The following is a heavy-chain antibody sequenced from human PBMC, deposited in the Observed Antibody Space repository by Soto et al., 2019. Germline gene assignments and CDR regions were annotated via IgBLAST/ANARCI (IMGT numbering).Heavy chain of an antibody. J-gene: IGHJ4*02. D-gene: IGHD3-10*01. CDR3: ARAIWFGEFVDY. CDR1: GFTFTGFW. V-gene: IGHV3-7*01. Sequence: GGSLRLSCAASGFTFTGFWMTWVRQASGRGLEWVANIKQDGDEKYYVDSVKGRFTISRDNAKNPLYLQMNSLRAEDTAVYYCARAIWFGEFVDYWGQGALVTVSS. CDR2: IKQDGDEK.